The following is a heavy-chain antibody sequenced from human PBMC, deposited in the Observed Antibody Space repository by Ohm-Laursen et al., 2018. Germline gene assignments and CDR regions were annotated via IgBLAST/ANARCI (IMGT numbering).Heavy chain of an antibody. Sequence: SDTLSLTCNVSGGSISNYYWSWIRQPAGKGLEWVGRMYSSGSTNYNPSLKSRVTMSFDTSKNQFSLKLSSVTAADTAVYYCAVSEVRYSFTYLADFWGQGTLVTVPS. D-gene: IGHD3-9*01. CDR3: AVSEVRYSFTYLADF. CDR2: MYSSGST. CDR1: GGSISNYY. J-gene: IGHJ4*02. V-gene: IGHV4-4*07.